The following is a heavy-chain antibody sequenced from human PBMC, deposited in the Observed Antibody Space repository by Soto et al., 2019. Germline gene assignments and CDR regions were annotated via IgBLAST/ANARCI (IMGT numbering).Heavy chain of an antibody. V-gene: IGHV4-61*01. CDR3: ARGGGYGRRDAFDN. D-gene: IGHD5-12*01. CDR2: IYYSGST. J-gene: IGHJ3*02. Sequence: PSETLSLTCTVSGGSVSSGSYYWSWIRQPPGKGLEWIGYIYYSGSTNYNPSLKSRVTISVDTSKNQFSLKLSSVTAADTAVYYCARGGGYGRRDAFDNWGQGTMVTVSS. CDR1: GGSVSSGSYY.